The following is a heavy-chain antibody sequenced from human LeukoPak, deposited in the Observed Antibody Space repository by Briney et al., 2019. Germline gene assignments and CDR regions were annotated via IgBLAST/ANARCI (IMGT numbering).Heavy chain of an antibody. Sequence: GTLRLSCGASGFTFSTYGMSWIRQPPGKGLEWIGEINHSGSTNYNPSLKSRVTISVDTSKNQFSLKLSSVTAADTAVYYCAREKRGVVIKAFDIWGQGTMVTVSS. CDR3: AREKRGVVIKAFDI. J-gene: IGHJ3*02. CDR1: GFTFSTYG. D-gene: IGHD3-3*01. V-gene: IGHV4-34*01. CDR2: INHSGST.